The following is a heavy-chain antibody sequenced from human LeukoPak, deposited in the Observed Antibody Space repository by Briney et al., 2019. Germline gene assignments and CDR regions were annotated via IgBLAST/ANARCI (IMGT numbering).Heavy chain of an antibody. J-gene: IGHJ5*02. V-gene: IGHV4-59*11. CDR2: NYYSGSS. CDR3: ARLYDSSGYTNWLDP. D-gene: IGHD3-22*01. CDR1: GGSISSHY. Sequence: SETPSLTCTVSGGSISSHYWSWIRQPPGKGLEWIGYNYYSGSSKYNPSLKSRVTISVDTSKNQFSLKLSSVTAADTAVYYCARLYDSSGYTNWLDPWGQGTLVTVSS.